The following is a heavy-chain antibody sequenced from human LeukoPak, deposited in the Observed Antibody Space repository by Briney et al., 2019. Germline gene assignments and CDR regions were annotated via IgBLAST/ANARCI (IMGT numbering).Heavy chain of an antibody. CDR1: AYTFSGYY. V-gene: IGHV1-2*02. CDR2: INFNSGGK. Sequence: ASVTLSCTASAYTFSGYYIHWVRQAPGQGLEWMGWINFNSGGKIFAEKVQDRVTMARDTSISTAYMELSSLRSEDTAVYYCARQIVSGSMGCDFWGQGTLVTVSS. D-gene: IGHD2-21*01. CDR3: ARQIVSGSMGCDF. J-gene: IGHJ4*02.